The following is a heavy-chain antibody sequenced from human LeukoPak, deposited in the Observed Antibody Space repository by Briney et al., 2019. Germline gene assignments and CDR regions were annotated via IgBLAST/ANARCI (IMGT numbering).Heavy chain of an antibody. CDR3: AKRDTSGLYYFDY. Sequence: GGSLRLSCAASGFTSSTYGMSWVRQAPGKGLEWVSSITNGGDNTYYSDFVQGRFTIYRDNSKNSLHLQMSSLRAEDTAIYFCAKRDTSGLYYFDYWGQGTLVTVSS. CDR2: ITNGGDNT. J-gene: IGHJ4*02. CDR1: GFTSSTYG. V-gene: IGHV3-23*01. D-gene: IGHD3-10*01.